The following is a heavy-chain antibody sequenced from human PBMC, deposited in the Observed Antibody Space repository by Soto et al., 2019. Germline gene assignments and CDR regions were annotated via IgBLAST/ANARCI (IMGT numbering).Heavy chain of an antibody. Sequence: QTLSLTCAISGDSVSSNSAAWNWIRQSPSRGHEWLGRTYYRSKWYNDYAVSVKSRITINPDTSKNQFSLQLNSVTPEDTAVYYCARGRSGTGDPPEDAFDIWGQGTMVTVSS. CDR3: ARGRSGTGDPPEDAFDI. CDR2: TYYRSKWYN. J-gene: IGHJ3*02. D-gene: IGHD7-27*01. CDR1: GDSVSSNSAA. V-gene: IGHV6-1*01.